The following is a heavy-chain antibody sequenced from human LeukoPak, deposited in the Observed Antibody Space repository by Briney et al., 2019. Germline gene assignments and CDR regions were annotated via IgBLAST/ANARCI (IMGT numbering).Heavy chain of an antibody. Sequence: SETLSLTCTVSGGSISSGSYYWGWIRRPPGKGLEWIGSIYYSGSTYYNPSLKSRVTISVDTSKNQFSLKLSSVTAADTAVYYCARQDDSSGWYYFDYWGQGTLVTVSS. V-gene: IGHV4-39*01. CDR3: ARQDDSSGWYYFDY. D-gene: IGHD6-19*01. CDR1: GGSISSGSYY. CDR2: IYYSGST. J-gene: IGHJ4*02.